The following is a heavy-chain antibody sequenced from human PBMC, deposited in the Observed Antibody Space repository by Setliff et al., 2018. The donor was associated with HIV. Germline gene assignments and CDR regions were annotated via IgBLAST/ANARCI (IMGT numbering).Heavy chain of an antibody. D-gene: IGHD3-3*01. CDR2: IYYSGST. J-gene: IGHJ6*03. Sequence: KASETLSLTCAVYGGSFSGYYWSWIRQPPGKGLEWIGTIYYSGSTYYNPSLKSRVTISVDTSKNQFSLKLSSVTAADTAVYYCARGLSIFGVATPGFYSFMDVWGKGTTVTVSS. V-gene: IGHV4-34*01. CDR3: ARGLSIFGVATPGFYSFMDV. CDR1: GGSFSGYY.